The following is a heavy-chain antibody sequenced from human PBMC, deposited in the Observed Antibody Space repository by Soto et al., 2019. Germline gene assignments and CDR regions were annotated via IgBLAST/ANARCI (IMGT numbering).Heavy chain of an antibody. CDR3: AKRPASIITFDY. CDR2: ISGNGGST. D-gene: IGHD2-2*01. J-gene: IGHJ4*02. V-gene: IGHV3-23*01. Sequence: PGGSLRLSCAASGFTFSNYAMSWVRQAPGKGLEWVSTISGNGGSTYYADSVKGRFTISRDNSKSMLFLQINSLRDDDSAVYYCAKRPASIITFDYWGQGTSVTVSS. CDR1: GFTFSNYA.